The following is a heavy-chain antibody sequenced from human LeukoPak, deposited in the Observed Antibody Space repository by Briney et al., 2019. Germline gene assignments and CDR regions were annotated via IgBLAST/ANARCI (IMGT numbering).Heavy chain of an antibody. CDR3: GKDPNGDYVGAFDF. V-gene: IGHV3-23*01. CDR1: EFTFSDYA. Sequence: PAGSLTLSCAASEFTFSDYALIWVRQAPGKGLEWLSAIRGTGGTTYYADSVKGRCTISRDNSRNTVYLQMNSLRTEDTALYFCGKDPNGDYVGAFDFWGPGTMVTVSS. CDR2: IRGTGGTT. D-gene: IGHD4-17*01. J-gene: IGHJ3*01.